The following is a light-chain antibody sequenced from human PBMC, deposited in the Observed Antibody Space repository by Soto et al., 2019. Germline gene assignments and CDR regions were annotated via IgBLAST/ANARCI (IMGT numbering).Light chain of an antibody. CDR3: QQYYCTLPA. Sequence: DNVQTKFPASMVVSLGERATINCKSSQSVLYGSHNKSYLAWYQQKPGQPPKQLIYWAATRVSGGPDPFSGSRSWTKLTPPIISRQPQDVAVSYCQQYYCTLPAFGQGTKVDIK. J-gene: IGKJ1*01. CDR1: QSVLYGSHNKSY. V-gene: IGKV4-1*01. CDR2: WAA.